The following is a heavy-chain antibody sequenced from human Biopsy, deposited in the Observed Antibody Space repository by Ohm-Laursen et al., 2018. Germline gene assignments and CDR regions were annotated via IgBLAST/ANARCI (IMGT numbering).Heavy chain of an antibody. J-gene: IGHJ4*02. CDR1: GYTFIRHD. CDR2: ISPNTGNT. Sequence: SSVTASCQASGYTFIRHDINWVRQATGQGLGWLGWISPNTGNTVYAQRFQDRVTMTSDPSTGSAYMQLTSLTSDDTAAYFCARWETTLGQSLDSWGQGTLVAVSS. CDR3: ARWETTLGQSLDS. D-gene: IGHD1-26*01. V-gene: IGHV1-8*01.